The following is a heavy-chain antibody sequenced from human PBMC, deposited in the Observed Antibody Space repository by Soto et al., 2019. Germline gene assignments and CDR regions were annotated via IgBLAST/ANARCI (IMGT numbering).Heavy chain of an antibody. Sequence: GGSLRLSCAASGFTFTNYAMSWVRQAPGKGLEWVSTISGGGRSTYYADSVKGRFTVSRDNSKNTLYLQMNSLRAEDTASYYCTHIEVVTDTSAEYFQHWGQGTLVTVSS. J-gene: IGHJ1*01. CDR1: GFTFTNYA. CDR2: ISGGGRST. CDR3: THIEVVTDTSAEYFQH. V-gene: IGHV3-23*01. D-gene: IGHD2-21*02.